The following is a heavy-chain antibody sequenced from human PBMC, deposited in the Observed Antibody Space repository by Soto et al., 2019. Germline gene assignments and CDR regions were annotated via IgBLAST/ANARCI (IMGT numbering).Heavy chain of an antibody. V-gene: IGHV4-34*01. CDR1: GGSFSAYY. J-gene: IGHJ3*02. D-gene: IGHD6-13*01. CDR3: AREVIGAAAGPGAFDI. Sequence: SETLSLTCAVYGGSFSAYYWSWIRQPPGKGLEWIGEINHSGSTNYNPSLKSRVTISVDTSKNQFSLKLSSVTAADTAVYYCAREVIGAAAGPGAFDIWGQGTMVTVSS. CDR2: INHSGST.